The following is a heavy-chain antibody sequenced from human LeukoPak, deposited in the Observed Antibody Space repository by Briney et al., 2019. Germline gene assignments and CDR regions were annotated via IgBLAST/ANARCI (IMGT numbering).Heavy chain of an antibody. J-gene: IGHJ5*02. CDR2: INAGNGNT. CDR3: ARDSSIAAAGTRFNWFDP. V-gene: IGHV1-3*01. Sequence: ASVKVPCKASGYTFTSYAMHWVRQAPGQRLEWMGWINAGNGNTKYSQKFQGRVTITRDTSASTAYMELSSLRSEDTAVYYCARDSSIAAAGTRFNWFDPWGQGTLVTVSS. D-gene: IGHD6-13*01. CDR1: GYTFTSYA.